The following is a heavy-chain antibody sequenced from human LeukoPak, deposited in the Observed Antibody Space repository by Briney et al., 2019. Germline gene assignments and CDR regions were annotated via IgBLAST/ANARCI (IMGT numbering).Heavy chain of an antibody. Sequence: ASVKVTCKASGYTFTGYYMHWVRQAPGQGLEWMGWINPNSGGTNYAQKFQGRVTMTRDTSISTAYMELSRLRSDDTAVYYCARRLAALSVGDYYGMDVWGQGTTVTVSS. D-gene: IGHD6-19*01. CDR1: GYTFTGYY. J-gene: IGHJ6*02. V-gene: IGHV1-2*02. CDR3: ARRLAALSVGDYYGMDV. CDR2: INPNSGGT.